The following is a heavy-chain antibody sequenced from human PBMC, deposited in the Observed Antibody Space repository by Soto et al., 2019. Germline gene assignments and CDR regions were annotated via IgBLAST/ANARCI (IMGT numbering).Heavy chain of an antibody. V-gene: IGHV4-31*03. CDR1: GGSISSGCYY. Sequence: SETLSLTCTVSGGSISSGCYYWSWIRQHPGKGLEWIGYIYYIGSTYYNPSLKSRVTISVDTSKNQFSLKLSSVTAADTAVYYCARNRDDQDDAFDICGQGTMVTVSS. CDR3: ARNRDDQDDAFDI. CDR2: IYYIGST. J-gene: IGHJ3*02.